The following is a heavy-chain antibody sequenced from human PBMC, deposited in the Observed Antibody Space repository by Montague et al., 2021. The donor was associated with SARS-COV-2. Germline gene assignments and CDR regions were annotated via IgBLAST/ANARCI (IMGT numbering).Heavy chain of an antibody. D-gene: IGHD2-21*01. CDR2: IFYNGST. Sequence: SETLSLTCTVSFVSISTYYWSWIRQPPGKGLEWIGFIFYNGSTKYNPSLKRRVSISLDTSKNQFSLKLSSVTAADTAVYYCARQDAWASCGDECYRGWSDSWGQGTLVTVSS. CDR3: ARQDAWASCGDECYRGWSDS. J-gene: IGHJ5*01. CDR1: FVSISTYY. V-gene: IGHV4-59*01.